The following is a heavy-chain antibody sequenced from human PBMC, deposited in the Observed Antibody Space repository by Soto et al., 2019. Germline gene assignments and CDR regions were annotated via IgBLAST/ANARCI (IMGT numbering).Heavy chain of an antibody. Sequence: ASVKVSCKASGYTFTSYGISWVRQVPGQGLEWMGWISAYNGNTNYAQKLQGRVTMTTGTSTSTAYMELRSLRSDDTAVYYCASGIAVAGTGASDYWGQGTLVTVSS. J-gene: IGHJ4*02. CDR1: GYTFTSYG. CDR2: ISAYNGNT. V-gene: IGHV1-18*01. D-gene: IGHD6-19*01. CDR3: ASGIAVAGTGASDY.